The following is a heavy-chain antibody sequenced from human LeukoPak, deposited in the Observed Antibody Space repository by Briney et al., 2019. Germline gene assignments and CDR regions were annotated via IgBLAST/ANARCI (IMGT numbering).Heavy chain of an antibody. CDR3: ARVQWELRGVGSYFDY. Sequence: PGGSLRLSCAASGFTFISYWMSWVRQAPGKGLEWVANIKQDGSEKYYVDSVKGRFTISIDNAKNSLYLQMNSLRAEDTAVYYCARVQWELRGVGSYFDYWGQGTLVTVSS. CDR1: GFTFISYW. CDR2: IKQDGSEK. D-gene: IGHD1-26*01. J-gene: IGHJ4*02. V-gene: IGHV3-7*01.